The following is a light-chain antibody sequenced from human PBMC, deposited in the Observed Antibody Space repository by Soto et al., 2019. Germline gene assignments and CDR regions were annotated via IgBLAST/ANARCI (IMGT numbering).Light chain of an antibody. Sequence: EIAMTQSPLSLAVTPGEPASISCRSSQTLLYSNGYTYLDWYLQKPGQSPQLLIYLGSNRASGVPDRFSGSGSGTDFTLKISRVEAEDVGIFYCMQGLRPMYTFGQGTKLEIK. CDR1: QTLLYSNGYTY. CDR3: MQGLRPMYT. V-gene: IGKV2-28*01. CDR2: LGS. J-gene: IGKJ2*01.